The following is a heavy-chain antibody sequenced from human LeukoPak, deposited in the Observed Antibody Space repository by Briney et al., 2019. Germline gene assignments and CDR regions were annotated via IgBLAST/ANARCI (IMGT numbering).Heavy chain of an antibody. V-gene: IGHV3-23*01. D-gene: IGHD6-6*01. CDR2: ISGSGGST. J-gene: IGHJ4*02. CDR1: GFTFSNHG. CDR3: AKEGLIAARLTHFDY. Sequence: AGGSLRLSCAASGFTFSNHGMNWVRQAPRKGLELVSAISGSGGSTYYADSVKGRFTISRDNSKNTLYLQMNSLRAEDTAVYYCAKEGLIAARLTHFDYWGQGTLVTVSS.